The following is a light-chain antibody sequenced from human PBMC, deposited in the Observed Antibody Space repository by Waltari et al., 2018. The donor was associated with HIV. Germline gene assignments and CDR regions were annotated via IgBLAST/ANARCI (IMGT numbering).Light chain of an antibody. CDR2: DTS. CDR1: ERLSGN. Sequence: VVLTQFPATLSVSPGDTATLSCRASERLSGNLAWYQQKPGQAPRLLIHDTSTRATGVPTRFGGSRSGTDFTLTISSLRPEDIAVYYCQQYIRWPLTFGGGTKVEIK. CDR3: QQYIRWPLT. J-gene: IGKJ4*01. V-gene: IGKV3-15*01.